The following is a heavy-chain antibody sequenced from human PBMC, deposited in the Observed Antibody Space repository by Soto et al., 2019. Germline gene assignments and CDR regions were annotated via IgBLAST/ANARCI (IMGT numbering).Heavy chain of an antibody. V-gene: IGHV1-69*01. CDR2: IIPIFGTA. CDR1: GGTFSSYA. J-gene: IGHJ6*02. D-gene: IGHD6-6*01. CDR3: SRNEYSTTFYYDGMDV. Sequence: QVQLVQSGAEVKKPGSSVKVSCKASGGTFSSYAITWVRQAPGQGLEWMGRIIPIFGTANYNQKFQGRVTITADESTSTAYMELSSLRSDDTAVYYWSRNEYSTTFYYDGMDVWGQGTTVTVSS.